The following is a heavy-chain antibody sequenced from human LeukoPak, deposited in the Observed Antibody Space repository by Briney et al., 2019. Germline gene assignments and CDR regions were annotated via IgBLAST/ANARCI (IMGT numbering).Heavy chain of an antibody. D-gene: IGHD6-13*01. CDR2: ISSSSSYI. CDR3: AGYSSSHGVFDY. CDR1: GFTFSSYS. Sequence: GGSLRLSCAASGFTFSSYSMNWVRQAPGKGLEWVSSISSSSSYIYYADSVKGRFTISRDNAKNSLYLQMNSLRAEDTAVYYCAGYSSSHGVFDYWGQGTLVTVSS. J-gene: IGHJ4*02. V-gene: IGHV3-21*01.